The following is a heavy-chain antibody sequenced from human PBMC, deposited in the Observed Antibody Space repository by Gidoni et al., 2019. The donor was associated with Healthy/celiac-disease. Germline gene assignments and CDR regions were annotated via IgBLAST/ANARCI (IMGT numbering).Heavy chain of an antibody. CDR3: ATQIISIFGVVITNYFDY. V-gene: IGHV1-69*01. D-gene: IGHD3-3*01. CDR1: YA. Sequence: YAISWVRQAPGQGLEWMGGIIPIFGTANYAQKFQGRVTITAEESTSTAYMELSSLRSEDTAVYYCATQIISIFGVVITNYFDYWGQGTLVTVSS. CDR2: IIPIFGTA. J-gene: IGHJ4*02.